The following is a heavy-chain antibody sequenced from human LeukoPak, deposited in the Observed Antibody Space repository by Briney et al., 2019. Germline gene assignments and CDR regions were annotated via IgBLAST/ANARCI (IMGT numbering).Heavy chain of an antibody. J-gene: IGHJ5*02. Sequence: SETLSLTCTVSGGSVSSGTYYWSWIRQPTGKGLEWIGYIYYTGNANYNPSLKSRVTISVDTSKNQFSLKLSSVTATDTAVYYCARVDCSGGSCYGGWFDPWGQGTLVTVSS. D-gene: IGHD2-15*01. CDR3: ARVDCSGGSCYGGWFDP. V-gene: IGHV4-61*01. CDR1: GGSVSSGTYY. CDR2: IYYTGNA.